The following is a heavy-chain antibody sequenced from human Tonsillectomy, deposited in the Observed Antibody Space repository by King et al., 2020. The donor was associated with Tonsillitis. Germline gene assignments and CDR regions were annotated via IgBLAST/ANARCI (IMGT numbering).Heavy chain of an antibody. D-gene: IGHD1-26*01. J-gene: IGHJ3*02. Sequence: QLVQSGAEVKKPGSSVKVSCKASGDTFTSYAISWVRQAPGQGLEWMGGIIPIFGTTNYAQKLQGRVTITADESTSTGYMELISLRSEDTAVYYCARVLGARGAFDIWGQGTMVTVSS. CDR2: IIPIFGTT. CDR1: GDTFTSYA. V-gene: IGHV1-69*01. CDR3: ARVLGARGAFDI.